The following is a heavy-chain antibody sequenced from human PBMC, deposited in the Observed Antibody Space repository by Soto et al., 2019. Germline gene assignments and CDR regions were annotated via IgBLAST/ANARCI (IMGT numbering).Heavy chain of an antibody. CDR3: ARGIVATAIEY. D-gene: IGHD5-12*01. CDR2: IYSNSGGT. Sequence: QVQLVQSGAEVKKPGASVKVSCKASGYTFSNYYIQWMRQAPGQGLEWMGWIYSNSGGTNYAQKFHGRVTMTRDTSINTAYMEMSGLTYAATAVYYCARGIVATAIEYWGQGTLVTVSS. V-gene: IGHV1-2*02. CDR1: GYTFSNYY. J-gene: IGHJ4*02.